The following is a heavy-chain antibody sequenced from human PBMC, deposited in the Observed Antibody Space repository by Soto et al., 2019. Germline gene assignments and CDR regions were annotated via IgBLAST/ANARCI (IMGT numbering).Heavy chain of an antibody. J-gene: IGHJ4*02. D-gene: IGHD2-15*01. CDR1: GGSISSSSYY. V-gene: IGHV4-39*02. Sequence: SETLSLTCTVSGGSISSSSYYWGWIRQPPGKGLEWIGSIYYSGSTYYNPSLKSRVTISVDTSKNQFSLKLSYVTAADTALYYCARVLYGYCSGGSCYGSDYWGQGTLVTVSS. CDR2: IYYSGST. CDR3: ARVLYGYCSGGSCYGSDY.